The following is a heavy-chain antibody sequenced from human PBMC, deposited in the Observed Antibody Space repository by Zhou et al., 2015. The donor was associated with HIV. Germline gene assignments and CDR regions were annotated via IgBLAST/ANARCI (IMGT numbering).Heavy chain of an antibody. CDR1: GGSFTSEG. CDR3: ARDGHGLDSCSSTSCQPASNGMDV. J-gene: IGHJ6*02. V-gene: IGHV1-69*12. Sequence: QVQLVQSGAEVKQPGSSVKVSCKASGGSFTSEGLSWVRQAPGQGLQWLGGIIPIFGEPDYAQNFQGRLTITADEATTTAHMELSSLRSEDTAVYYCARDGHGLDSCSSTSCQPASNGMDVVGQGTTVHRLL. CDR2: IIPIFGEP. D-gene: IGHD2-2*01.